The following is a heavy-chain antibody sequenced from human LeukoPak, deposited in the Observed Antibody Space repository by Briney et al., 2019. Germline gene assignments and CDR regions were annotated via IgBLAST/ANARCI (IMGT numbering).Heavy chain of an antibody. CDR2: IHYSGDT. Sequence: SETLSLTCTVSGGSISSYYWTWIRQPPGKGLEWIGYIHYSGDTKCNPSLKSRVTISVDTSKNQVSLQLNSVTAADTAVYYCAGYCGGGSCADSWGQGTLVTVSS. D-gene: IGHD2-15*01. CDR3: AGYCGGGSCADS. V-gene: IGHV4-59*08. CDR1: GGSISSYY. J-gene: IGHJ4*02.